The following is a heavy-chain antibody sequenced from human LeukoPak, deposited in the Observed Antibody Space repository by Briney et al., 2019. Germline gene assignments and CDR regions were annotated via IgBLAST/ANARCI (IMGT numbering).Heavy chain of an antibody. V-gene: IGHV3-7*03. Sequence: GGSLRLSCAASGFTFSSYWMSWVRQAPGKGLEWVANIKQDGSEKYYVDSVKGRFTISKDNAKDSLYLQMNSLRAEDTALYHCARNNGMDVWGQGTTVIVSS. CDR1: GFTFSSYW. J-gene: IGHJ6*02. CDR2: IKQDGSEK. CDR3: ARNNGMDV.